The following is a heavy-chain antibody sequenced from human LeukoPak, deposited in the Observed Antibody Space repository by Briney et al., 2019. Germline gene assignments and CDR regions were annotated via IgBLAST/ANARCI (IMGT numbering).Heavy chain of an antibody. D-gene: IGHD1-26*01. Sequence: GGSLRLSCAASGFTFNNYNMNWVRQAPGKSLEWVSSITSSGTYIFYADSVKGRFTISRDNAKNSLYLQMNSLGPEDTAVYYCARDPYSGNYGNYYYYYMDVWGKGTTVTVSS. V-gene: IGHV3-21*01. CDR3: ARDPYSGNYGNYYYYYMDV. J-gene: IGHJ6*03. CDR2: ITSSGTYI. CDR1: GFTFNNYN.